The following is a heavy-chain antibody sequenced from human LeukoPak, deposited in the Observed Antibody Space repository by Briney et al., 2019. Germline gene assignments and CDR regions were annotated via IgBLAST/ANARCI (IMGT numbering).Heavy chain of an antibody. CDR2: ISDTSYTI. J-gene: IGHJ4*02. CDR3: ARAFLGGDY. V-gene: IGHV3-48*02. D-gene: IGHD3-3*02. CDR1: GFTFSTYS. Sequence: GGSLRLPCVASGFTFSTYSMNWVRQAPGKGLEWVSYISDTSYTIYYADSVKGRFTISRDNAKNPLYLQMSRLRDEDTAVYYCARAFLGGDYWGQGTLVTVSS.